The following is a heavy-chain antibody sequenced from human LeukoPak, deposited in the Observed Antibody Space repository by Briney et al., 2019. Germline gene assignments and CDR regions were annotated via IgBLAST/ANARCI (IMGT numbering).Heavy chain of an antibody. Sequence: SQTLSLTCTVSGGSISSGDYYWSWIRQPPGKGLEWIGYIYYSGSTYYNPSLKSRVTISVDTSKNQFSLKLSSVTAADTAVYYCARELVNYSDSSVPFDYWGQGTLVTVSS. J-gene: IGHJ4*02. CDR1: GGSISSGDYY. CDR2: IYYSGST. CDR3: ARELVNYSDSSVPFDY. V-gene: IGHV4-30-4*01. D-gene: IGHD3-22*01.